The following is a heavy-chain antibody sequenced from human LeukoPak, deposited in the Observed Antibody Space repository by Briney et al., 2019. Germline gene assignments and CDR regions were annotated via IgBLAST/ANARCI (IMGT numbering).Heavy chain of an antibody. Sequence: PSETLSLTCTVSGGSISSSSYYWGWIRQPPGKGLEWIGSIYYSGSTYYNPSLKSRVTISVDTSKNQFSLKLSSVTAADTAVYYCARDLLGSAISYSSGAWDYWGQGTLVTVSS. D-gene: IGHD3-10*01. CDR3: ARDLLGSAISYSSGAWDY. CDR2: IYYSGST. J-gene: IGHJ4*02. CDR1: GGSISSSSYY. V-gene: IGHV4-39*07.